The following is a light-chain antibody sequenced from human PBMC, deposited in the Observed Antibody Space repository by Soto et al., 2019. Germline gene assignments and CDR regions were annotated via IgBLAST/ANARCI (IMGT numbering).Light chain of an antibody. CDR3: QQGFSRPRT. J-gene: IGKJ1*01. CDR2: TTS. CDR1: QSIRND. Sequence: DIQMTQSPSSLSASVGDRVTITCRASQSIRNDLNWYQQRPGKAPKLLMYTTSNLERGVPSRFSGSGSGTDFTLTIYNLQPEDFGTYFCQQGFSRPRTFGLGTTVEVK. V-gene: IGKV1-39*01.